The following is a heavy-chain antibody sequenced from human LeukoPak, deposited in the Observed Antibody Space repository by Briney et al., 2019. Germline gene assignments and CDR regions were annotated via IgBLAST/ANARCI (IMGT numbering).Heavy chain of an antibody. CDR2: IIPIFGTA. Sequence: SVKVSCTASGGTFSSYTISWVRQAPGQRLEWMGGIIPIFGTANYTQKLQGRVTMTTDTSTSTAYMELRSLRSDDTAVYYCARVGTVNYEGTYYFDYWGQGTLVTVSS. J-gene: IGHJ4*02. D-gene: IGHD1-7*01. V-gene: IGHV1-69*05. CDR1: GGTFSSYT. CDR3: ARVGTVNYEGTYYFDY.